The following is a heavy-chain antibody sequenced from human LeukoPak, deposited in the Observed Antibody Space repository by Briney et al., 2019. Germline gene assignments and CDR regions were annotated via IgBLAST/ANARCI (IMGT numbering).Heavy chain of an antibody. D-gene: IGHD3-22*01. CDR2: ISSSSSTI. J-gene: IGHJ4*02. V-gene: IGHV3-48*01. CDR1: GFTFSSYS. Sequence: GGSLRLSCAASGFTFSSYSMNWVRQAPGKGLEWVSYISSSSSTIYYADSVKVRFTISRDNAKNSLYLQMNSLRAEDTAVYYCARDLPYYYDSSGYSIWGQGTLVTVSS. CDR3: ARDLPYYYDSSGYSI.